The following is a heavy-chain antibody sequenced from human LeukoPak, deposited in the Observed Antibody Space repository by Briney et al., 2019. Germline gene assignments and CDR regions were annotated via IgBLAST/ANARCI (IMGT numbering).Heavy chain of an antibody. Sequence: GGSLKLSCAASGFTFSSYAMSWVRQAPGKGPEWVSAISGSGGSTYYADSGKGRFTISRDNFKKPLYLQMNSLRAEYTAVYYCARTVHSSGWYWFDPWGQGTLVTVSS. D-gene: IGHD6-19*01. J-gene: IGHJ5*02. CDR2: ISGSGGST. V-gene: IGHV3-23*01. CDR3: ARTVHSSGWYWFDP. CDR1: GFTFSSYA.